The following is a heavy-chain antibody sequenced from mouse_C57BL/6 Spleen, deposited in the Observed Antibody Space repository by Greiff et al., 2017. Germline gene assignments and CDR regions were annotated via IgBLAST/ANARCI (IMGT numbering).Heavy chain of an antibody. D-gene: IGHD1-1*01. J-gene: IGHJ2*01. CDR1: GYTFTDYY. Sequence: EVQLQQSGPVLVKPGASVKMSCKASGYTFTDYYMNWVKQSHGKSLEWIGVINPYNGGTSYNQKFKGKATLTVDKSSSTAYMELNSLTSEDSAVYYCARSDGSSSYYFDYWGQGTTLTVSS. CDR2: INPYNGGT. V-gene: IGHV1-19*01. CDR3: ARSDGSSSYYFDY.